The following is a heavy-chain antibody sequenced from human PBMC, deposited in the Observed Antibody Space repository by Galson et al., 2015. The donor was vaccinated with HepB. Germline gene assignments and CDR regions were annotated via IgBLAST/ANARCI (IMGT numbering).Heavy chain of an antibody. CDR3: ASLGYDEQPY. D-gene: IGHD1/OR15-1a*01. Sequence: SLRLSCAASGFTFSSYAMHWVRQAPGKGLEWVAVISYDGSNKYYADSVKGRFTISRDNSKNTLYLRMNSLRAEDTAVYYCASLGYDEQPYWGQGTLVTVSS. J-gene: IGHJ4*02. V-gene: IGHV3-30-3*01. CDR2: ISYDGSNK. CDR1: GFTFSSYA.